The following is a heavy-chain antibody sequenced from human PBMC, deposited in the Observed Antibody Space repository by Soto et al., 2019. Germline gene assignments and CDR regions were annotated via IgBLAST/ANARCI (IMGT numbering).Heavy chain of an antibody. CDR2: ISGSGGST. CDR1: GFTFDIHA. V-gene: IGHV3-23*01. Sequence: GGSLRLSCAASGFTFDIHAMSWVRQAPGKGLQWVSVISGSGGSTYYADSVKGRFTISRDNSKNTLYLQMNSLRADGTAVYYCAKGSPATHYFYYAMDVWGQGTTVTVSS. CDR3: AKGSPATHYFYYAMDV. J-gene: IGHJ6*02.